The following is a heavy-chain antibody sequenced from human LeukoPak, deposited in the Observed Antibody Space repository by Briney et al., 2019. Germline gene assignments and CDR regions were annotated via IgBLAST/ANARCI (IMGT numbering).Heavy chain of an antibody. J-gene: IGHJ4*02. CDR1: GYTFTSHY. Sequence: GASVKVSCTASGYTFTSHYIHWVRQAPGQGLEWMEIINSSGGTTSSAQKFQGRVTMTRDTSTSTVYMELSSLRSEDTAMYYCARGGQRGWGSSDYWGQGTLVTVSS. V-gene: IGHV1-46*01. CDR3: ARGGQRGWGSSDY. CDR2: INSSGGTT. D-gene: IGHD3-16*01.